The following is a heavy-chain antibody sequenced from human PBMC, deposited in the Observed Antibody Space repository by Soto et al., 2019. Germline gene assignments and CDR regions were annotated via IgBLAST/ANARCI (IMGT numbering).Heavy chain of an antibody. CDR3: ARDPTYSSSWYPGYYYYGMDV. V-gene: IGHV6-1*01. Sequence: SQTLSLTCAISGDSVSSNSAAWNWIRQSPSRGLEWLGRTYYRSKWYNDYAVSVKSRITINPDTSKNQFSLQLNSVTPKDTAVYYCARDPTYSSSWYPGYYYYGMDVWGQGTTVTVSS. J-gene: IGHJ6*02. D-gene: IGHD6-13*01. CDR1: GDSVSSNSAA. CDR2: TYYRSKWYN.